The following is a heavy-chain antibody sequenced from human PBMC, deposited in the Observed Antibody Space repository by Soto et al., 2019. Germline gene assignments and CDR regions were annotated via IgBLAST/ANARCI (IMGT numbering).Heavy chain of an antibody. CDR2: ISAYNGNT. Sequence: ASVKVSCKASGYTFTSYGISWVRQAPGQGLEWMGWISAYNGNTNYAQKLQGRVTMTTDTSTSTAYMELRSLRSDDTAVYYCARDEKTGTTDLDYYYYMDVWGKGTTVTVSS. CDR1: GYTFTSYG. CDR3: ARDEKTGTTDLDYYYYMDV. V-gene: IGHV1-18*01. J-gene: IGHJ6*03. D-gene: IGHD1-7*01.